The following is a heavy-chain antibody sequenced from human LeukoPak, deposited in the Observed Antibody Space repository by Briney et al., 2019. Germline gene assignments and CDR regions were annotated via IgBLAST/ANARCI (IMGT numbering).Heavy chain of an antibody. Sequence: SETLSLTCTVSGGSISTYYWSWIRQPPGKGLEWIGYIYYSGSTNYNPSLKSRVTISIDTSKNQFSLELSSVTAADTAVYYCARVNYYDSSGYAYYNAFDIWGQGTMVTVSS. CDR1: GGSISTYY. CDR3: ARVNYYDSSGYAYYNAFDI. J-gene: IGHJ3*02. D-gene: IGHD3-22*01. CDR2: IYYSGST. V-gene: IGHV4-59*01.